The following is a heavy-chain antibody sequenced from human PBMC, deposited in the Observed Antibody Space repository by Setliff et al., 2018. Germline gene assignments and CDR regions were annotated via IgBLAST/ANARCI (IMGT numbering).Heavy chain of an antibody. CDR1: GGSISSSSYY. V-gene: IGHV4-39*01. CDR3: VGLDFTDAFDI. CDR2: IYYSGST. J-gene: IGHJ3*02. D-gene: IGHD3-16*01. Sequence: SETLSLTCTVSGGSISSSSYYWGWIRQPPGKGLEWIGSIYYSGSTYYNPSLKSRVTISVDTSKNQFSLKLSSVTAADTAVYYCVGLDFTDAFDIWGQGTMGTVSS.